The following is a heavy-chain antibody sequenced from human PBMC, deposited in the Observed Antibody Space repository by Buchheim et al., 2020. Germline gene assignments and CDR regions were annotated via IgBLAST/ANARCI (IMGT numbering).Heavy chain of an antibody. Sequence: QVQLQQWGAGLLKPSETLSPTCAVYGGSFSGYYWSWIRQPPGKGLEWIGEINHSGSTNYNPSLTSRVTISVDTSKNQLSLKLSSVTAADTAVYYSARSFGGYGSGSYSSYFDCWGQGTL. CDR3: ARSFGGYGSGSYSSYFDC. D-gene: IGHD3-10*01. CDR2: INHSGST. V-gene: IGHV4-34*01. CDR1: GGSFSGYY. J-gene: IGHJ4*02.